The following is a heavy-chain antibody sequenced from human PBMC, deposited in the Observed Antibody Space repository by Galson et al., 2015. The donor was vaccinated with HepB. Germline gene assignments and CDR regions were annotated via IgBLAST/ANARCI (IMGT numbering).Heavy chain of an antibody. Sequence: SLRLSCAASGFTFSSYAMHWVRQAPGKGLEWVAVISYDGSNKYYADSVKGRFTISRDNSKNTLYLQMNSLRAEDTAVYYCAREGGGRITMVRGRLDYWGQGTLVTVSS. CDR1: GFTFSSYA. CDR2: ISYDGSNK. J-gene: IGHJ4*02. V-gene: IGHV3-30-3*01. D-gene: IGHD3-10*01. CDR3: AREGGGRITMVRGRLDY.